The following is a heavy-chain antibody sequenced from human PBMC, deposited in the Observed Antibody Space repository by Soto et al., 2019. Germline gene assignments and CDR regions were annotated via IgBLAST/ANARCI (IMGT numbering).Heavy chain of an antibody. CDR2: IYYSGST. CDR1: GGSISSYY. CDR3: ARDKRVSDFWSGYVNYYGMDV. D-gene: IGHD3-3*01. V-gene: IGHV4-59*01. J-gene: IGHJ6*02. Sequence: QVQLQESGPGLVKPSETLSLTCTVSGGSISSYYWSWIRQPPGKGLEWIGYIYYSGSTNYNPSLKSRVTISVDTSKNQLSLKLSSVTAADTAVYYCARDKRVSDFWSGYVNYYGMDVWGQGTTVTVSS.